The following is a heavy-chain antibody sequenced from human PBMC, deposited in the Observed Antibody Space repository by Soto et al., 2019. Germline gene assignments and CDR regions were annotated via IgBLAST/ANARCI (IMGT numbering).Heavy chain of an antibody. J-gene: IGHJ4*02. V-gene: IGHV3-30-3*01. CDR2: ISYDGSNK. CDR1: GFTFSSYA. CDR3: ARECSSGYYYHFDY. Sequence: QVQLVESGGGVVQPGRSLRLSCAASGFTFSSYAMHWVRQAPGKGLEWVAVISYDGSNKYYADSVKGRFTISRDNSKNTLYLQMNSLRAEDMAVYYCARECSSGYYYHFDYWGQGTLVTVSS. D-gene: IGHD3-22*01.